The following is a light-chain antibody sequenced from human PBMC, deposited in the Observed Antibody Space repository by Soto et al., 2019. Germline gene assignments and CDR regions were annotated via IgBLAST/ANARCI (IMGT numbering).Light chain of an antibody. CDR1: QGITSY. Sequence: DIQLTQSPSFLSASVGDRGTITCRASQGITSYLAWYHQKPGKAPKLLIYAASTLQSGVPSRFSGSGSGTEFTLTISSLQPEDFATYYCQQLNSYPLTFGGGTKVEIK. V-gene: IGKV1-9*01. CDR3: QQLNSYPLT. CDR2: AAS. J-gene: IGKJ4*01.